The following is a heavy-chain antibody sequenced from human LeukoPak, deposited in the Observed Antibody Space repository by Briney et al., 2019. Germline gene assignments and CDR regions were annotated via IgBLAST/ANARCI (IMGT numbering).Heavy chain of an antibody. V-gene: IGHV1-69*13. CDR1: GYTFTSYG. CDR2: IIPIFGTA. J-gene: IGHJ4*02. Sequence: ASVKVSCKASGYTFTSYGISWVRQAPGQGLEWMGGIIPIFGTANYAQKFQGRVTITADESTSTAYMELSSLRSEDTAVYYCATSTVGFDYWGQGTLVTVSS. D-gene: IGHD2-2*01. CDR3: ATSTVGFDY.